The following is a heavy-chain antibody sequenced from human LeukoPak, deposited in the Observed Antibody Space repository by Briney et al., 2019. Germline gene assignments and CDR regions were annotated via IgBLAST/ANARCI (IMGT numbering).Heavy chain of an antibody. Sequence: GGSLRLSCAASGFIFSNYVMSWVRQAPGEGPEWVSAISGSSVKTYYADSVKGRFTISRDDSENTLYLQMNSLRAEDTAIYYCTREEAYFDSLLAYYFDYWGQGTLVTVSS. CDR3: TREEAYFDSLLAYYFDY. D-gene: IGHD3-9*01. V-gene: IGHV3-23*01. CDR1: GFIFSNYV. CDR2: ISGSSVKT. J-gene: IGHJ4*02.